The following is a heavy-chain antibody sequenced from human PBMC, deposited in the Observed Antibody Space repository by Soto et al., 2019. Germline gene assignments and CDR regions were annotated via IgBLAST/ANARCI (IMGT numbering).Heavy chain of an antibody. Sequence: ASVKVSCKASGYTFTSYYIHWVRQAPGQGLEWMGIINPSGGSTTYAQKFQGRVTMTRDTSTSTVYMELSSLRSEDTAVYYCARRGACISTSCVIDDWGQGTLVIVSS. J-gene: IGHJ4*02. V-gene: IGHV1-46*01. CDR1: GYTFTSYY. D-gene: IGHD2-2*01. CDR2: INPSGGST. CDR3: ARRGACISTSCVIDD.